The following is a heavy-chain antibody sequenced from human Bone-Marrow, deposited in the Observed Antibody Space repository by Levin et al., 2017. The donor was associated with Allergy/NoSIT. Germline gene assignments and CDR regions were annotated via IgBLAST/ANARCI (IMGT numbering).Heavy chain of an antibody. CDR2: IWYDGSNK. CDR3: ARDNILTGPFDY. CDR1: GFTFSSYG. Sequence: GESLKISCAASGFTFSSYGMHWVRQAPGKGLEWVAVIWYDGSNKYYADSVKGRFTISRDNSKNTLYLQMNSLRAEDTAVYYCARDNILTGPFDYWGQGTLVTVSS. J-gene: IGHJ4*02. D-gene: IGHD3-9*01. V-gene: IGHV3-33*01.